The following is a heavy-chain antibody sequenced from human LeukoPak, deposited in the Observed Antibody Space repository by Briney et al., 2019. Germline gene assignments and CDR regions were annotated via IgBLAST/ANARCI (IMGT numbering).Heavy chain of an antibody. J-gene: IGHJ6*02. V-gene: IGHV1-24*01. D-gene: IGHD6-6*01. CDR1: GYALTELS. CDR2: FDLEDGET. Sequence: ASVKVSCKVSGYALTELSMHWVRQAPGKGLEGWGGFDLEDGETIYAQKFQGRVTMTEDTSTDTVYMELSSLRSEDTAVYYCATKMGQLVQYNYYGMDVWGQGTTVTVSS. CDR3: ATKMGQLVQYNYYGMDV.